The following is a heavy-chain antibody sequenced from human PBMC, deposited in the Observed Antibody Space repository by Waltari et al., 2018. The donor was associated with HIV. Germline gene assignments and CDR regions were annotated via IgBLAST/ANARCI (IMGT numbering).Heavy chain of an antibody. V-gene: IGHV3-74*01. J-gene: IGHJ4*02. CDR3: ARASHYIEFSTFDGDYYFDV. CDR2: LNRDVSSR. D-gene: IGHD2-15*01. Sequence: VQLVESGGGSIKTGGSLRLSCTASGFSVSNHWMDWVRQGPGKGLVWVARLNRDVSSRNYADAVKGRFVISRDNARNTVYLQLNRLRVEDTAMYFCARASHYIEFSTFDGDYYFDVWGRGTRVAVSS. CDR1: GFSVSNHW.